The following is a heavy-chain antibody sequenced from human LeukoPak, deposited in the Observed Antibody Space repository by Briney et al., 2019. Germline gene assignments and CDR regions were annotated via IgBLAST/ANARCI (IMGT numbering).Heavy chain of an antibody. CDR1: GFTFSSYA. CDR3: ARGTHVGGSGWYG. CDR2: ISYDGSNK. D-gene: IGHD6-19*01. Sequence: PGGPLRLSCGASGFTFSSYAMQWVRQAPGKGLEWVAVISYDGSNKYYADSVKGRFTVSRDNSKNTLYLQMNSLRAEDTAVYYCARGTHVGGSGWYGWGQGTLVTVSS. V-gene: IGHV3-30-3*01. J-gene: IGHJ4*02.